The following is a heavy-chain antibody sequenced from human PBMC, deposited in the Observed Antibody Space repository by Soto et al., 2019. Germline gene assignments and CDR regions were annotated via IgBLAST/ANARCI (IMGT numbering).Heavy chain of an antibody. CDR1: GYTFIGYY. CDR2: INPNSGGT. Sequence: ASVKVSCKASGYTFIGYYMHWVRQAPGQGLEWMGWINPNSGGTNYAQNFQGRVTMTRDTSISTAYMELSRLRSDDTAVYYCARDTRLMTTVTSPYDYWGQGTLVTVSS. CDR3: ARDTRLMTTVTSPYDY. J-gene: IGHJ4*02. V-gene: IGHV1-2*02. D-gene: IGHD4-4*01.